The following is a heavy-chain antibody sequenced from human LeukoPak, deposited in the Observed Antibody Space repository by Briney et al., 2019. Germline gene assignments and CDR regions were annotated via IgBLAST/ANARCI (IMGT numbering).Heavy chain of an antibody. V-gene: IGHV4-39*01. CDR1: GGSISSSSYY. CDR3: ARHGSPAYYYDSRGNLRGY. J-gene: IGHJ4*02. Sequence: SETLSLTCTVSGGSISSSSYYWGWLRQPPGTGLEWLGSNYYSGSTYYNPSLKRRVTISVDSSNNQFSLNLSSVSAADTAVYYCARHGSPAYYYDSRGNLRGYWGQGTLVTVSS. D-gene: IGHD3-22*01. CDR2: NYYSGST.